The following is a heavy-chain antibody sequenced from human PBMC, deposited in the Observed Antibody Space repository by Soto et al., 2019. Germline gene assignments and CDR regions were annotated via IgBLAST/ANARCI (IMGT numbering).Heavy chain of an antibody. CDR3: VKGNWGFGVVIMTPFDY. D-gene: IGHD3-3*01. CDR1: GFTFSSYA. Sequence: GGSLRLSCSASGFTFSSYAMHWVRQAPGKGLEYVSAISSNGGSTYYADSVKGRFTISRDNSKNTLYLQMSSLRAEDTAVYYCVKGNWGFGVVIMTPFDYWGQGTLVTVSS. V-gene: IGHV3-64D*08. J-gene: IGHJ4*02. CDR2: ISSNGGST.